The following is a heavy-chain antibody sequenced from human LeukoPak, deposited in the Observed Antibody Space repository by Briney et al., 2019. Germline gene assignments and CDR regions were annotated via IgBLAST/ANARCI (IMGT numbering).Heavy chain of an antibody. Sequence: GGSLRLSCAASGFTFSSYSMNWVRQAPGKGLEWVSYISSSSSTIYYADSVKGRFTISRDNAKNSLYLQMNSLRAEDTAVYYCAREPDYPSGYYFHYYYGMDVWGQGTTVTVSS. CDR3: AREPDYPSGYYFHYYYGMDV. D-gene: IGHD3-22*01. J-gene: IGHJ6*02. CDR1: GFTFSSYS. V-gene: IGHV3-48*01. CDR2: ISSSSSTI.